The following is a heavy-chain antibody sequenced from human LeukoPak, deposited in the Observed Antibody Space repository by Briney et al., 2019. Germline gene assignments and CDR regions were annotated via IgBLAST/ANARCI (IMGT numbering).Heavy chain of an antibody. V-gene: IGHV4-59*12. Sequence: PSETLSLTCTVSGGSISSYYWSWIRQPPGKGLEWIGYIYYSGSTNYNPSLKCRVTISVDTSKNQFSLKLSSVTAADTAVYYCARGRTYYDFWSGYYRSWFDPWGQGTLVTVSS. CDR2: IYYSGST. J-gene: IGHJ5*02. CDR3: ARGRTYYDFWSGYYRSWFDP. D-gene: IGHD3-3*01. CDR1: GGSISSYY.